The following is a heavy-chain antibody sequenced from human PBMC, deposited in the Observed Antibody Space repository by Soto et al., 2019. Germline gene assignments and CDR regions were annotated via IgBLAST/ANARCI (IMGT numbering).Heavy chain of an antibody. CDR3: ARRDCSSTSCYLKEDYYYYGMDV. CDR2: IYPGDSDT. Sequence: PGESLKISCKGSGYSLTSYWIGWVRQMRGKGLEGMGIIYPGDSDTRNSPSCQGQVTISPDKSISTAYLQWSSLKASDTAMYYCARRDCSSTSCYLKEDYYYYGMDVWGQGTTVTVSS. CDR1: GYSLTSYW. J-gene: IGHJ6*02. V-gene: IGHV5-51*01. D-gene: IGHD2-2*01.